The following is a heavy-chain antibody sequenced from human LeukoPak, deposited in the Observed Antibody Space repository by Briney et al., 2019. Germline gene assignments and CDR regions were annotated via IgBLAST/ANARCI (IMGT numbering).Heavy chain of an antibody. CDR3: ARSDCGGDCYYYYYYYMDV. CDR1: GYTFTGYY. CDR2: INPNSGGT. D-gene: IGHD2-21*02. V-gene: IGHV1-2*06. J-gene: IGHJ6*03. Sequence: ASVKVSCKASGYTFTGYYMHWVRQAPGQGLEWMGRINPNSGGTNYAQKFRGRVTMTRDTSISTAYMELSRLRSDDTAVYYCARSDCGGDCYYYYYYYMDVWGKGTTVTVSS.